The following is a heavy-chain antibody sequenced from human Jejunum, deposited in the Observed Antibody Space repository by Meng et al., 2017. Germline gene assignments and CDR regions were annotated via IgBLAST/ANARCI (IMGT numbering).Heavy chain of an antibody. CDR3: VLGPTSAAFDY. Sequence: QLVITVFEVKKTGASVKVFCKASGYTFTNYAMHWVRQAPGQGLEWKGWINTNPGNPTYAQGFTGRFVFSLDTSVSPTYLQISSLEAEDTAVYYCVLGPTSAAFDYWGQGTLVTVSS. CDR2: INTNPGNP. D-gene: IGHD1-26*01. J-gene: IGHJ4*02. CDR1: GYTFTNYA. V-gene: IGHV7-4-1*02.